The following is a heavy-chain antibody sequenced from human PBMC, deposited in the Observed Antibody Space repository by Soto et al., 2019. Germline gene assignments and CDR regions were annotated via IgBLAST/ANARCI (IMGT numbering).Heavy chain of an antibody. Sequence: QVQLVQSGAEVKKSGASVKVSCKASGYSVSDYFIQWVRQAPGQGLEWVAWINPKSAATNNAKKFQGRVSLTWDTSFSTAYMELTRLRPDDTAVYYCARIKWGLDYYNGMDVWGQGTTVIVSS. V-gene: IGHV1-2*02. D-gene: IGHD1-26*01. J-gene: IGHJ6*02. CDR1: GYSVSDYF. CDR3: ARIKWGLDYYNGMDV. CDR2: INPKSAAT.